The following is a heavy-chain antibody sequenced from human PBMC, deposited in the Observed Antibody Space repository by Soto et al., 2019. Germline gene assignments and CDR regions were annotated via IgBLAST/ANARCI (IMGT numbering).Heavy chain of an antibody. V-gene: IGHV3-30-3*01. CDR2: MSYDGSDK. Sequence: QVQLVESGGGVVQPGRSLRLSCAASGFSFRSYAMHWVRQAPGKGLEWVAVMSYDGSDKDYADSVKGRFTISRDNSKNTLYLQMRRLRADDTAVCFCARALLDTPALECWGHGTLVTVPS. D-gene: IGHD2-2*01. CDR1: GFSFRSYA. CDR3: ARALLDTPALEC. J-gene: IGHJ4*01.